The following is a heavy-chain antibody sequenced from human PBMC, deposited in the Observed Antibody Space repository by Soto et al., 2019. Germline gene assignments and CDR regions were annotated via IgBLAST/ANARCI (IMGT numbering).Heavy chain of an antibody. V-gene: IGHV1-2*02. Sequence: EASVKVSCKASGYTFTGYYMHWVRQAPGQGLEWMGWINPNSGGTNYAQKFLGRVTMTRDTSISTAYMELSRLRSDDTAVYYCARGGSSWYSAFDYWGQGTLVTVSS. D-gene: IGHD6-13*01. CDR2: INPNSGGT. J-gene: IGHJ4*02. CDR3: ARGGSSWYSAFDY. CDR1: GYTFTGYY.